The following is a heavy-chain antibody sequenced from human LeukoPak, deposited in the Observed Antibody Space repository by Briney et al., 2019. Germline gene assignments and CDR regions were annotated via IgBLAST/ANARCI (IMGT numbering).Heavy chain of an antibody. V-gene: IGHV3-20*04. J-gene: IGHJ4*02. D-gene: IGHD2-2*01. Sequence: GSLRPSRTALGFAFDEPGMSWGRQGPGKGLEWVSGINWSGGSTGYSDPVRGRFTISRDNAKNSLYLQMDSLRAEDTALYYCARAPITSPFYFDCWGQGTLVTVSS. CDR1: GFAFDEPG. CDR3: ARAPITSPFYFDC. CDR2: INWSGGST.